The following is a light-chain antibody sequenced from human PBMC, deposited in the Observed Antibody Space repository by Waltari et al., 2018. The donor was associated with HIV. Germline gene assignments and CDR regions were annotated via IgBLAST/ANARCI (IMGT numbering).Light chain of an antibody. V-gene: IGLV3-25*03. CDR3: QSPDSGTYVV. CDR1: ALPKQY. Sequence: SYDLTQPPSVSVSPGQTARITCSGHALPKQYAFWYQQKPGQAPVLVIYKDSERPSGIPERFSGSSSGTTVTLTISGVQAEDEADYYCQSPDSGTYVVFGGGTKLTVL. CDR2: KDS. J-gene: IGLJ2*01.